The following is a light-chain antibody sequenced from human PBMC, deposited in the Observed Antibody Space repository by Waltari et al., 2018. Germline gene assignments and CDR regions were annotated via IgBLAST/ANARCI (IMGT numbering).Light chain of an antibody. CDR2: GAT. Sequence: EIVLTQSPGTLSVSPGERATLSCRASQSVITNVAWYQQKPCQSPRLLMYGATTRAPGIPARFSGSGSGTEFTLTISSMQPEDFAVYYCQQYNKWPPGTFGQGTKVEI. CDR1: QSVITN. J-gene: IGKJ1*01. CDR3: QQYNKWPPGT. V-gene: IGKV3-15*01.